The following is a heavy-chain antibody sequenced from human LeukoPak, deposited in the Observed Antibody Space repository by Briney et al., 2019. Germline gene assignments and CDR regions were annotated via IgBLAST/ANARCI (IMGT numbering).Heavy chain of an antibody. J-gene: IGHJ3*02. V-gene: IGHV4-59*12. Sequence: SETLSLTCTVSGASIFTYYWSWIRQPPGKGLEWIGYIYYSGNTNYNPSLKSRVTISVDTSKNQFSLKLSSVTAADTAVYYCARGPDDAFDIWGQGTMVTVSS. CDR1: GASIFTYY. CDR2: IYYSGNT. CDR3: ARGPDDAFDI.